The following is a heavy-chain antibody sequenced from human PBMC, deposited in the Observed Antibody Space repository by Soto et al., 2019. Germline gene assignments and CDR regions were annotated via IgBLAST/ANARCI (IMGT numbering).Heavy chain of an antibody. CDR2: IDPSDSYT. V-gene: IGHV5-10-1*01. CDR3: AGRYYYYIFD. CDR1: GCSVASDL. J-gene: IGHJ3*01. D-gene: IGHD3-22*01. Sequence: PWASMTISCKGSGCSVASDLLSWVRQMPGKGLEWMERIDPSDSYTNYSPSFQGHVNISAEKSISTAYLQWSSLKASDTAMYYCAGRYYYYIFD.